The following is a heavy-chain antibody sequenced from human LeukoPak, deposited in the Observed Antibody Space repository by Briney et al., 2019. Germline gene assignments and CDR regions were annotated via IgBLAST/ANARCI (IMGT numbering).Heavy chain of an antibody. CDR3: ARGYSVSGTYYKPFFDY. Sequence: PGGSLRLSCAASGFTFSSSWMTWVRQAPGKGLEWVANIKQDGGEKYYVDSVKGRFTISRDNAKNSLYLQMDSLRAEDTAVYYCARGYSVSGTYYKPFFDYWGQGTLVTVSS. D-gene: IGHD3-10*01. CDR2: IKQDGGEK. CDR1: GFTFSSSW. V-gene: IGHV3-7*01. J-gene: IGHJ4*02.